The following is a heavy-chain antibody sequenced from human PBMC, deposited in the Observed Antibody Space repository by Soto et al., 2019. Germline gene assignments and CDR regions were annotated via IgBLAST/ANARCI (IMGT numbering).Heavy chain of an antibody. CDR2: IIPIFGTA. CDR1: GGTFSSYA. Sequence: SVKVSCKASGGTFSSYAISWVRQAPGQGLEWMGGIIPIFGTANYAQKFQGRVTITADESTSTAYMELSSLRSEDTAVYYCARGTYGSGSYWYYYYYYGMDVWGQGTTVTVSS. V-gene: IGHV1-69*13. D-gene: IGHD3-10*01. J-gene: IGHJ6*02. CDR3: ARGTYGSGSYWYYYYYYGMDV.